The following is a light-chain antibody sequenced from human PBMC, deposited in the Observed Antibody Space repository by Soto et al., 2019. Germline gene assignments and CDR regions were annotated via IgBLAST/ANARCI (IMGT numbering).Light chain of an antibody. CDR2: EVS. Sequence: QSALTQPASVSGSPGQSITISRTGTSSDDGDYNFVSWYQQHPGKAPKLMIYEVSNRPSGVSDRFSGSKSGNTASLTISGLQAEDEADYYCSSYTSSSTPYVAFGGGPSSPS. V-gene: IGLV2-14*01. CDR3: SSYTSSSTPYVA. CDR1: SSDDGDYNF. J-gene: IGLJ2*01.